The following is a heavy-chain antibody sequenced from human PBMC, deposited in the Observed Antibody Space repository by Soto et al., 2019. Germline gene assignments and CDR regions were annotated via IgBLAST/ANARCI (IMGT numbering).Heavy chain of an antibody. D-gene: IGHD2-2*01. CDR1: GGSISSVSYY. CDR3: ARLHCNSPNCVPLDP. CDR2: IYYSGSA. V-gene: IGHV4-39*01. Sequence: SETLSLTCSVSGGSISSVSYYWGWIRQPPGKGLEWIGSIYYSGSAYYSPSLKSRVTMSVDTSKNQLSLELRSVTAADTAVYYCARLHCNSPNCVPLDPWGQGTLVTVS. J-gene: IGHJ5*02.